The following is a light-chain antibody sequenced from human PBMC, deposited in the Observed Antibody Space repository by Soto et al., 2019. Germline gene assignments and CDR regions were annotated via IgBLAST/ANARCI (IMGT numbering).Light chain of an antibody. CDR3: MQASQLRT. J-gene: IGKJ1*01. CDR2: QIS. CDR1: ESLVHSDGKTY. Sequence: IVLTQTPLSSAVTLGQPASFSCESSESLVHSDGKTYLGWLHLRPGQPPRLLIYQISKRPPGVPDRFSGSGAGTNFTLKISRVEPEDVGIFYCMQASQLRTFGQWTKVEIK. V-gene: IGKV2-24*01.